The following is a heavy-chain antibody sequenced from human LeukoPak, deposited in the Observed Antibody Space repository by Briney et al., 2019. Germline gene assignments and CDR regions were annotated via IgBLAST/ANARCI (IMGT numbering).Heavy chain of an antibody. CDR3: AGHSGYDSFDY. CDR2: IYYSGST. CDR1: GGSISSRY. Sequence: SETLSLTCTVSGGSISSRYWSWIRQPPGKGLEWIGYIYYSGSTNYNPSLKSRVTISVDTSKNQFSLKLSSVTAADTAVYYCAGHSGYDSFDYWGQGTLVTVSS. D-gene: IGHD5-12*01. V-gene: IGHV4-59*11. J-gene: IGHJ4*02.